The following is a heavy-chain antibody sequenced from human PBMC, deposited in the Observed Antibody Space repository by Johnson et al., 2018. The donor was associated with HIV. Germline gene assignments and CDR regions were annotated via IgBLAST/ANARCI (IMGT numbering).Heavy chain of an antibody. CDR3: ALERGGDSAFDF. D-gene: IGHD3-16*01. CDR2: ISSGGST. J-gene: IGHJ3*01. Sequence: VQLVESGGGLIQPGGSLRLSCAASGFTVSSNYMSWVRQAPGKGLEWVSVISSGGSTYSADSVKGRFTISRDNAKTSLYLQMNSLRAEDTALYYCALERGGDSAFDFWGQGTMVTVSS. V-gene: IGHV3-53*01. CDR1: GFTVSSNY.